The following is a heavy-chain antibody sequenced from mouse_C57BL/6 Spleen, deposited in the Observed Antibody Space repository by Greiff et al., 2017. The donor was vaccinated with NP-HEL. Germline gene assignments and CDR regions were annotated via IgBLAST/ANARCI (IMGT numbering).Heavy chain of an antibody. J-gene: IGHJ4*01. V-gene: IGHV5-17*01. CDR1: GFTFSDYG. D-gene: IGHD2-4*01. CDR2: ISSGSSTI. Sequence: EVMLVESGGGLVKPGGSLKLSCAASGFTFSDYGMHWVRQAPEKGLEWVAYISSGSSTIYYADTVKGRFTISRDNAKNTLFLQMTSLRSEDTAMYYCARQIYYDYDDYAMDYWGQGTSVTVSS. CDR3: ARQIYYDYDDYAMDY.